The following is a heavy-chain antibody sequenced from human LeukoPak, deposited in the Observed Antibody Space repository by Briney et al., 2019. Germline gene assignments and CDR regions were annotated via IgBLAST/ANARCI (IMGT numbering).Heavy chain of an antibody. CDR3: ARDRGSSGWFDY. J-gene: IGHJ4*02. D-gene: IGHD6-19*01. Sequence: SETLSLTCTVSGGSISSGSYYWSWIRQPAGKGLEWIGRIYTSGSTNYNPSLNSRVTISVDTSKNQFSLKLSSVTAADTAVYYCARDRGSSGWFDYWGQGILVTVSS. V-gene: IGHV4-61*02. CDR1: GGSISSGSYY. CDR2: IYTSGST.